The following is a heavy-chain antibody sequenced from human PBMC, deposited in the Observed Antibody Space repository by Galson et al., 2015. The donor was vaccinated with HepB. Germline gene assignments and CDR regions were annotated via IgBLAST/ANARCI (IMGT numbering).Heavy chain of an antibody. D-gene: IGHD5-18*01. CDR3: ARGWRGDTAMASSRGDYYYGMDV. CDR1: GYTFTSYG. J-gene: IGHJ6*02. CDR2: INAGNGNT. V-gene: IGHV1-18*04. Sequence: SVKVSCKASGYTFTSYGISWVRQAPGQGLEWMGWINAGNGNTKYSQKFQGRVTITRDTSASTAYMELSSLRSEDTAVYYCARGWRGDTAMASSRGDYYYGMDVWGQGTTVTVSS.